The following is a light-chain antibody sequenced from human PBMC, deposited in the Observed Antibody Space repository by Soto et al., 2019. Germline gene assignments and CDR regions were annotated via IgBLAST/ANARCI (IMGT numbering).Light chain of an antibody. V-gene: IGKV1-9*01. CDR1: QGISSY. Sequence: DIQLTQSPSFLSASVGDRVTITCRASQGISSYLAWYRQEPGKAPNLLIYAASTLQGGVPSRFSGSGSGTEFTLTISSLQPEDFATYYCQQVNSYPLTFGQGTKLEIK. J-gene: IGKJ2*01. CDR2: AAS. CDR3: QQVNSYPLT.